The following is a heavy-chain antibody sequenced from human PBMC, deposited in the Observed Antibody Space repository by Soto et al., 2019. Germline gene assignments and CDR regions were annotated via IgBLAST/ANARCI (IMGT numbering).Heavy chain of an antibody. CDR3: AREGPGSSSSPFDY. V-gene: IGHV4-34*01. Sequence: SETLSLTCAVYGGSFSGYYWSWIRQPPGKGLEWIGEINHSGSTNYNPSLKSRVTISVDTSKNQFSLKLSSVTAADTAVYYCAREGPGSSSSPFDYWGQGTLVTVSS. D-gene: IGHD6-6*01. CDR2: INHSGST. J-gene: IGHJ4*02. CDR1: GGSFSGYY.